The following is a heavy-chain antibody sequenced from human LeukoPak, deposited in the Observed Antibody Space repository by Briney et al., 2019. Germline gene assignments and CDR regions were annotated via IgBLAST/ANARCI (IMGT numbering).Heavy chain of an antibody. CDR3: ARGRSITILRGVAISDGFDI. Sequence: ASVKVSCKASGYNFTDYYIHWVRQAPGQGLEWMGWINPKSGGTNYAQKFRGRVTMTRDTSISTAYMELSGLRSDDTAVYYCARGRSITILRGVAISDGFDIWGQGTKVTVS. CDR1: GYNFTDYY. V-gene: IGHV1-2*02. CDR2: INPKSGGT. D-gene: IGHD3-10*01. J-gene: IGHJ3*02.